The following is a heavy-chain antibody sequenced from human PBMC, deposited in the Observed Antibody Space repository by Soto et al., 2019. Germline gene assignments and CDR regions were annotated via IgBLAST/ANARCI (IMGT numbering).Heavy chain of an antibody. V-gene: IGHV3-23*01. CDR1: GFTFSSYA. CDR2: ISGSGGST. D-gene: IGHD1-26*01. Sequence: EVQLLESGGGLVQPGGSLRLSCAASGFTFSSYAMRWVRQAPVKGLEWVAAISGSGGSTYYADSVKGRFTISRDNSKNTLYLQMNSLRAEDTAVYYFARLGSGSYYDYWGQGTLVTVSS. CDR3: ARLGSGSYYDY. J-gene: IGHJ4*02.